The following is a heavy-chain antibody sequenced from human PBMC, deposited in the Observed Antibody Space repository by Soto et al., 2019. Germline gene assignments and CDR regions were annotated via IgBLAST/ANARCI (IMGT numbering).Heavy chain of an antibody. J-gene: IGHJ3*01. CDR3: ASEAGRVAFAC. CDR1: GYTFTSYY. CDR2: INPSGGST. Sequence: QVQLVQSGAEVKKPGDSVKVSCKASGYTFTSYYMHWVRQAPGQGIEWMGIINPSGGSTSYVERFQGRVTITWDTTTSTVYLVLSILRSEDTAVYYCASEAGRVAFACWVQGKMVTVS. V-gene: IGHV1-46*01. D-gene: IGHD6-19*01.